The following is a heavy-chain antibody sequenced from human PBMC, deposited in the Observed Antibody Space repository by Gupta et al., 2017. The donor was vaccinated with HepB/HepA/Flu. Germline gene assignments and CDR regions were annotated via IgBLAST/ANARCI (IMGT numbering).Heavy chain of an antibody. CDR1: GHSISSTRAS. V-gene: IGHV6-1*01. J-gene: IGHJ1*01. CDR2: TYYRSKWFN. Sequence: VQLQQSGPGLVKPSQTLSLTCAISGHSISSTRASCNWIRQSPSRGLEWLGMTYYRSKWFNDDEVSVKSRITINADTSKNQFSLQLNTVTPEDEAVYYCEGETNVHDSSGLDDWGQGTLVTVSS. D-gene: IGHD3-22*01. CDR3: EGETNVHDSSGLDD.